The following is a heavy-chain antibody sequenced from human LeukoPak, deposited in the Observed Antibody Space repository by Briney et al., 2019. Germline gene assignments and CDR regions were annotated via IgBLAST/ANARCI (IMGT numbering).Heavy chain of an antibody. CDR1: GFTLSTYP. D-gene: IGHD6-19*01. CDR3: VRGLGSSGWYYFDY. V-gene: IGHV3-30*04. J-gene: IGHJ4*02. Sequence: PGTSLRLSCAASGFTLSTYPMHWVRQATGKGLEWVAVISYDGSNMHYADSVKGRFTISRDNYKNTLYLQMNSLRAEDTAVYYCVRGLGSSGWYYFDYWAQGTLVTVSS. CDR2: ISYDGSNM.